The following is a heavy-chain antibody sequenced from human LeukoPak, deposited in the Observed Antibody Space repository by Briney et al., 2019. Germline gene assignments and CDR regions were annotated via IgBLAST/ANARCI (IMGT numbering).Heavy chain of an antibody. V-gene: IGHV3-23*01. CDR3: ARAHNWKYGSFDF. Sequence: GGSLRLSCAASGFTFRSYAMTWVRQAPGKGLEWVSAISGSGGTTYYADPVKGRFIISRDNSKNTLYLQMNSLRAEDTAVYYCARAHNWKYGSFDFWGQGTLVTVSS. CDR2: ISGSGGTT. CDR1: GFTFRSYA. D-gene: IGHD1-7*01. J-gene: IGHJ4*02.